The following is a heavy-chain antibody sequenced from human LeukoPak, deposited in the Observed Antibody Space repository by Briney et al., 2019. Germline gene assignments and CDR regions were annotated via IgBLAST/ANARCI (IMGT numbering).Heavy chain of an antibody. CDR1: GYSISSGYY. CDR3: ARDIVGATEWFDP. D-gene: IGHD1-26*01. CDR2: IYHSGST. Sequence: SETLSLACTVSGYSISSGYYWGWIRQPPGKGLEGIGSIYHSGSTYYNPSLKSRVTISVDTSKNQFSLKLSSVTAADTAVYYCARDIVGATEWFDPWGQGTLVTVSS. J-gene: IGHJ5*02. V-gene: IGHV4-38-2*02.